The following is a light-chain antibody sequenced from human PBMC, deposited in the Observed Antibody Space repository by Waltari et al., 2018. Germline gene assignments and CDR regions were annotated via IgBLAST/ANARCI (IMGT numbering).Light chain of an antibody. CDR1: QSVGMT. CDR2: GAS. CDR3: QHYLRLPVT. Sequence: ATLSCRASQSVGMTLAWYQQKSGRAPSLLIYGASIRATGIPDRFSGSGSGTDFSLTIREVEPEDFAVYHCQHYLRLPVTFGQGTKVEI. J-gene: IGKJ1*01. V-gene: IGKV3-20*01.